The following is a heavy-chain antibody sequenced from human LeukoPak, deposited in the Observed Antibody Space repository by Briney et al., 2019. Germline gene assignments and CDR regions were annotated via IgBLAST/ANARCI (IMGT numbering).Heavy chain of an antibody. Sequence: SETLSLTCAVYGGSFSGYYWSWIRQPPGKGLEWIGWSYHRGSTSYNPSLKSRVAISVDTSKNQFSLKLSSVTAADTAVYYCARDRELGYWGQGTLVTVSS. CDR1: GGSFSGYY. CDR2: SYHRGST. D-gene: IGHD1-1*01. CDR3: ARDRELGY. V-gene: IGHV4-59*01. J-gene: IGHJ4*02.